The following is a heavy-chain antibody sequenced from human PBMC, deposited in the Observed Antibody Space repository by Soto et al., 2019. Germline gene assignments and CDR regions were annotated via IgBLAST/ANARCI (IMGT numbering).Heavy chain of an antibody. V-gene: IGHV4-59*08. Sequence: SETLSLTCSVSGDSISNNYWNWIRQPPGKGLEWIGYIDYSGSTNYNPSLKSRVTISVDTSKNQFSLKLSSVTAADTAVYYCARHMIVALDYWGQGTLVTVSS. D-gene: IGHD3-22*01. CDR2: IDYSGST. CDR3: ARHMIVALDY. CDR1: GDSISNNY. J-gene: IGHJ4*02.